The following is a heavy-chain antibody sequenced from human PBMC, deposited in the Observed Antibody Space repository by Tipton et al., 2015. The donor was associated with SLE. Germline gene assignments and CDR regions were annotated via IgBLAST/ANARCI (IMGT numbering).Heavy chain of an antibody. J-gene: IGHJ3*02. V-gene: IGHV5-51*01. CDR2: IYPGDSDT. CDR1: GYSFTSYW. CDR3: ASPSAVYSSGSDAFDI. Sequence: QSGAEVKKPGESLKISCKGSGYSFTSYWIGWVRQMPGKGLEWMGIIYPGDSDTRYSPSLQGQVTISADKSISTAHLQWSSLKASDTAMYYCASPSAVYSSGSDAFDIWGQGTMVTVSS. D-gene: IGHD6-19*01.